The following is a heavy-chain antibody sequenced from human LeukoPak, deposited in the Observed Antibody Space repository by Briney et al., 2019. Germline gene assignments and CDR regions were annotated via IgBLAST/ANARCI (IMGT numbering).Heavy chain of an antibody. CDR2: ISYDGSNK. CDR3: AKDLYYYGSGSPEV. V-gene: IGHV3-30*18. CDR1: GFTFSSYG. Sequence: GGSLRLSCAASGFTFSSYGMHWVRQAPGKGLEWVAVISYDGSNKYYADSVKGRFTISRDNSKNTLYLQMNSLRAEDTAVYYCAKDLYYYGSGSPEVWGRGTTVTVSS. J-gene: IGHJ6*04. D-gene: IGHD3-10*01.